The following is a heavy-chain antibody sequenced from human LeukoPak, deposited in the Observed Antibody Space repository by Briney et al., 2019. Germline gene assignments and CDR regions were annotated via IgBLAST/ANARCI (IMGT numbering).Heavy chain of an antibody. CDR1: GLTVSSNY. CDR2: IYSGGST. D-gene: IGHD6-6*01. Sequence: PRGSQRLSCAASGLTVSSNYMGWVRQAPGKGLEWVSVIYSGGSTYYADSVKGRFTISRDNSKNTLYLQMNSLRAEDTAVYYCAREQIAARRGLDYWGQGTLVTVSS. CDR3: AREQIAARRGLDY. V-gene: IGHV3-66*02. J-gene: IGHJ4*02.